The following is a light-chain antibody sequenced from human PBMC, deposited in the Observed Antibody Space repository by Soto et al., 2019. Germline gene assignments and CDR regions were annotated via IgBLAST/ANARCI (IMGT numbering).Light chain of an antibody. J-gene: IGLJ1*01. CDR2: EVT. CDR1: SSDVGGYNY. CDR3: NSYRSMSTLV. V-gene: IGLV2-14*01. Sequence: QSVLTQPASVSGSPGQWITIYCTGTSSDVGGYNYVSWYQQHPGKAPKLLIHEVTTRPSGVSNRFSGSKSGNTASLTISGLQAEDEADYYCNSYRSMSTLVFGTGTKVTVL.